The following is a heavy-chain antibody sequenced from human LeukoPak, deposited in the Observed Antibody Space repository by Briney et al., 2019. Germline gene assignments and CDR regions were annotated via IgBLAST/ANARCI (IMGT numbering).Heavy chain of an antibody. CDR2: INPNSGGT. CDR3: ARGDVGSSGYYSGFDY. Sequence: GASVKVSCKASGYTFTGYYMHWVRQARGQGLEWMGWINPNSGGTDYAQKFQGRVTMTRDTSISTPYMELSRLRSDDTAVYYCARGDVGSSGYYSGFDYWGQGTLVTVSS. V-gene: IGHV1-2*02. D-gene: IGHD3-22*01. CDR1: GYTFTGYY. J-gene: IGHJ4*02.